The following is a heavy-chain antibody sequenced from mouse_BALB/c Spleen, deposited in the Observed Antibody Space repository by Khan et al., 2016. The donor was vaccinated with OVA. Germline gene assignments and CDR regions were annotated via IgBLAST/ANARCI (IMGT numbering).Heavy chain of an antibody. CDR2: INTYTGEP. V-gene: IGHV9-3-1*01. D-gene: IGHD2-10*01. Sequence: QIQLVQSGPELKKPGEIVKISCKASGHTFTKYGMNWVKQAPGKGLKWMGWINTYTGEPTYADDFNGRFAFSLETSASTAYLQINNLKNEDTATYCCARPPYFSYVMDNWGQGTSVTVSS. CDR3: ARPPYFSYVMDN. CDR1: GHTFTKYG. J-gene: IGHJ4*01.